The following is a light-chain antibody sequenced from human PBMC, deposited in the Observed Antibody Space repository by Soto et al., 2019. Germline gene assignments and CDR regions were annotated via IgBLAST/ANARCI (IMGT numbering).Light chain of an antibody. CDR1: QSVLYSSNNKNY. CDR3: QQYYSSPHT. J-gene: IGKJ2*01. CDR2: WAS. V-gene: IGKV4-1*01. Sequence: DVVMTQSPGSLAMSLGERATINCKSSQSVLYSSNNKNYLAWYQQKPGQPPKLLIYWASTRESGVPDRFSGSGSGTDVTLTISSLQAEDVAVYYCQQYYSSPHTFGQGTKLEIK.